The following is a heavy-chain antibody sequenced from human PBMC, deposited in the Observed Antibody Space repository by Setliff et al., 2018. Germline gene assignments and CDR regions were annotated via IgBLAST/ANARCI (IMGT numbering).Heavy chain of an antibody. CDR3: ARSSAPQVVLAADFDF. V-gene: IGHV1-18*01. CDR1: GYMFTTYG. J-gene: IGHJ4*02. Sequence: GASVKVSCKTSGYMFTTYGISWVRQDPGQGLEWMGWIRVYDGYTDYAQKFQGRVTMTKDTSTSTAYMELSSLRSEDTAVYYCARSSAPQVVLAADFDFWGQGTPVTVSS. CDR2: IRVYDGYT. D-gene: IGHD6-19*01.